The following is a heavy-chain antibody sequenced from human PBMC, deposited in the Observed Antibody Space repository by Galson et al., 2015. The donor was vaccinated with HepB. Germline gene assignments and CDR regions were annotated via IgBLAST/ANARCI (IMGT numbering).Heavy chain of an antibody. CDR1: GFTFSSYA. V-gene: IGHV3-30*04. D-gene: IGHD6-13*01. J-gene: IGHJ6*02. Sequence: SLRLSCAASGFTFSSYAMHWVRQAPGKGLEWVAVISYDGSNKYHEDSVKGRFTISRDNSKNTLYLQMNSLRAEDTAVYYCARDYASSWYFNHYYGMDVWGQGTTVTVSS. CDR2: ISYDGSNK. CDR3: ARDYASSWYFNHYYGMDV.